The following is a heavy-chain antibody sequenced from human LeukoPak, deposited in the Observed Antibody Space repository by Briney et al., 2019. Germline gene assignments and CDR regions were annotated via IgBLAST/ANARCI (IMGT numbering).Heavy chain of an antibody. V-gene: IGHV3-23*01. CDR3: AKDSYDYPWSYFDY. Sequence: GGSLRLSCAASGFTFGSYAMSWVRQAPGKGLEWVSAISGSGGSTYYADSVKGRFTISRDNSKNTLYLQMNSLRAEDTAVYYCAKDSYDYPWSYFDYWGQGTLVTVSS. CDR2: ISGSGGST. J-gene: IGHJ4*02. D-gene: IGHD3-16*01. CDR1: GFTFGSYA.